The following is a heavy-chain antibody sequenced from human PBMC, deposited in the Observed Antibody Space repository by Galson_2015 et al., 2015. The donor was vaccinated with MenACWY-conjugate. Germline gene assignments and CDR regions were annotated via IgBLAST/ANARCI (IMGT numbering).Heavy chain of an antibody. CDR1: GYSFSSGWY. Sequence: SEPLSLTCPVSGYSFSSGWYWPCIRQPPGKGLEWIASIYHTGSTYYNPSLKSRVSISIQTSHNQFSLNLNSVTAADTAMYYCARGGGIAVAGDWGQGTLVTVSS. CDR3: ARGGGIAVAGD. V-gene: IGHV4-38-2*02. J-gene: IGHJ4*02. D-gene: IGHD6-19*01. CDR2: IYHTGST.